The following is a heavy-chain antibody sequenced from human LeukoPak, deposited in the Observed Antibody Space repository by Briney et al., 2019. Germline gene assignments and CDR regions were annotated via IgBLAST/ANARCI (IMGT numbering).Heavy chain of an antibody. CDR1: GGTFSSYA. CDR3: ARGGYSYVYYFDY. CDR2: IIPIFGTA. J-gene: IGHJ4*02. D-gene: IGHD5-18*01. V-gene: IGHV1-69*05. Sequence: SVKLSCKASGGTFSSYAISWVRQAPGQGLEWMGRIIPIFGTANYAQKFQGRVTITTDESTSTAYMELSSLRSEATAVYYCARGGYSYVYYFDYWGQGTLVTVSS.